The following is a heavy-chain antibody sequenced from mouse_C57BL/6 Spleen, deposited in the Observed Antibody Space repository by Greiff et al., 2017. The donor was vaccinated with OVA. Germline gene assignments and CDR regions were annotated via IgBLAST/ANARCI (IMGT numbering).Heavy chain of an antibody. Sequence: VKLQQSGAELMKPGASVKLSCKATGYTFTGYWIEWVKQRPGHGLEWIGEILPGSGSTNYTEKFKGKATFTADTSSNTAYMQLSSLTTEDSAIYYCARRGTRGFDDWGKGTTLTVSS. V-gene: IGHV1-9*01. D-gene: IGHD3-3*01. CDR1: GYTFTGYW. CDR2: ILPGSGST. J-gene: IGHJ2*01. CDR3: ARRGTRGFDD.